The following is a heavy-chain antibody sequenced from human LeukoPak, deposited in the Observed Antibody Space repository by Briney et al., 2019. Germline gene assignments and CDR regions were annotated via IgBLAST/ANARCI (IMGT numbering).Heavy chain of an antibody. D-gene: IGHD5-24*01. J-gene: IGHJ4*02. CDR1: GFTFSYYD. Sequence: GGSLRLSCAASGFTFSYYDMSWVRQAPGKGLEWVSTISGSGGSTYYADSVKGRFTVSRANSENTLYLQMNSLRAEDTAVYYCAKDRVLRDDGWVFDYWGQGTLVTVSS. CDR3: AKDRVLRDDGWVFDY. CDR2: ISGSGGST. V-gene: IGHV3-23*01.